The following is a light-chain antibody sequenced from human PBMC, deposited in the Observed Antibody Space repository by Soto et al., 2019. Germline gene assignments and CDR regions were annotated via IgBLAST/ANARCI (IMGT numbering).Light chain of an antibody. V-gene: IGKV3-15*01. CDR1: QSVSSN. CDR3: QQYNTGVT. Sequence: EIVMTQSPATLSVSPGERATLSCRASQSVSSNLAWYQQKPGQAPRLLIYGASTRATGIPARFSGSGSGTEFTLTISSLQSEDFAVYYCQQYNTGVTFGHGTKVEIK. CDR2: GAS. J-gene: IGKJ1*01.